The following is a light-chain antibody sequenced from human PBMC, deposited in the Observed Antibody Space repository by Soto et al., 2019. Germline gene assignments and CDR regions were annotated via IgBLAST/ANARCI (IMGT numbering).Light chain of an antibody. CDR2: GNS. V-gene: IGLV1-40*01. Sequence: QSVLTQPPSVSGAPGQRVTISCTGSSYNIGAGYDVHWYQQHPGTAPKLLIYGNSNRPSGVPDRFSGSKSGTSASLAITGLQAEDEADYYCQSYDSSLSGWVFGGGTKLTVL. CDR1: SYNIGAGYD. J-gene: IGLJ3*02. CDR3: QSYDSSLSGWV.